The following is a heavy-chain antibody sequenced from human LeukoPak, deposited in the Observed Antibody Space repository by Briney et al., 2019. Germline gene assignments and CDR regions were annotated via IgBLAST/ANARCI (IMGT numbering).Heavy chain of an antibody. CDR2: ISYDGSNK. Sequence: TGGSLRLSCAASGFTFSSYAMHWVRQAPGKGLEWVAVISYDGSNKYYADSVKGRFTISRDNSKNTLYLQMNSLRAEDTAVYYCARDRGMVGQFDPWGQGTLVTVSS. CDR1: GFTFSSYA. V-gene: IGHV3-30-3*01. CDR3: ARDRGMVGQFDP. D-gene: IGHD2-8*01. J-gene: IGHJ5*02.